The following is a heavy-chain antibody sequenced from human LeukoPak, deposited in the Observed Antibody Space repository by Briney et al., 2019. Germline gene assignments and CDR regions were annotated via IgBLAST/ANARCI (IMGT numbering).Heavy chain of an antibody. CDR1: GGSISSSSYY. Sequence: PSETLSLTCTVSGGSISSSSYYWGWMRQPPGKGLEWIGSIYYSGSTYYNPSLTTRVTISVDTSKTQFSLKLRSVTAATAAVYYCARHVGPHCGGDCYWGWFDPWGQGTLVTVSS. J-gene: IGHJ5*02. D-gene: IGHD2-21*02. CDR2: IYYSGST. CDR3: ARHVGPHCGGDCYWGWFDP. V-gene: IGHV4-39*01.